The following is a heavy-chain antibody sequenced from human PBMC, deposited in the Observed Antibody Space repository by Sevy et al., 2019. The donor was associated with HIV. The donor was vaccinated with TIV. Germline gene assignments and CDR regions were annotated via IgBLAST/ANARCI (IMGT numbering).Heavy chain of an antibody. D-gene: IGHD3-10*01. V-gene: IGHV3-21*01. J-gene: IGHJ6*02. Sequence: GGSLRLSCAASGFTFSSYSMNWVRQAPGKGLEWVSSISSSSTYIYYADSVKGRFTISRDNAKNSLYLQMNSLRAEDTAVYYCASLLITMVRGVITHYYYGMDVWCQGTTVTVSS. CDR1: GFTFSSYS. CDR3: ASLLITMVRGVITHYYYGMDV. CDR2: ISSSSTYI.